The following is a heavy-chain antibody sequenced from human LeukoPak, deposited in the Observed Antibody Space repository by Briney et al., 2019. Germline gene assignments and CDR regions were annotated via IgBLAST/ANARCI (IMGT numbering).Heavy chain of an antibody. V-gene: IGHV4-4*02. CDR3: ARFDLLYCSDGICYEWFDP. Sequence: NPSGTLSLTCAVSGASISSRNWWRWVRQSPGKGLGGSGEIDQSGSTNNTPSLKSRVIISVDKSKNQFSLKLTSLTAADTAVYYCARFDLLYCSDGICYEWFDPWGQGTLVTVSS. J-gene: IGHJ5*02. CDR1: GASISSRNW. CDR2: IDQSGST. D-gene: IGHD2-15*01.